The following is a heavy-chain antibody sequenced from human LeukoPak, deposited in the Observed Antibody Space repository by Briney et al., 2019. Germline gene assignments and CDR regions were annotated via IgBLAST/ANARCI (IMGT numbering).Heavy chain of an antibody. V-gene: IGHV1-18*01. J-gene: IGHJ4*02. CDR2: ISAYNGNT. CDR3: ARDLEALYYDSSGQPLWY. D-gene: IGHD3-22*01. Sequence: ASVKVSCKASGYTFTSYGISWVRQAPGQGLEWMGWISAYNGNTNYAQKLQGRVTMTTDTSTSTAYMELRSLRSDDTAVYYCARDLEALYYDSSGQPLWYWGQGTLVAVSS. CDR1: GYTFTSYG.